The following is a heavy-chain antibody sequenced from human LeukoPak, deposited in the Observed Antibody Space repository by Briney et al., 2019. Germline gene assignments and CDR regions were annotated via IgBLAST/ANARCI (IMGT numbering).Heavy chain of an antibody. CDR3: ARTRQKYYDDAFDI. Sequence: PGGSLRLSCAASGFTFSNYSMNWVRQAPGKGLEWVSSISSSSSYIYYADSVKGRFTISRDNAKNSLSLQMNSLRAEDTAVYYCARTRQKYYDDAFDIWGQGTMVTVSS. J-gene: IGHJ3*02. V-gene: IGHV3-21*01. D-gene: IGHD3-22*01. CDR2: ISSSSSYI. CDR1: GFTFSNYS.